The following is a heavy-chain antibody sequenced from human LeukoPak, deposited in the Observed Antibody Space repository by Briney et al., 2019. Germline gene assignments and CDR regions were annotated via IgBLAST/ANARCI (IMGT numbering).Heavy chain of an antibody. J-gene: IGHJ5*02. Sequence: ASLKVSCKASGYTFTADYINWVRQAPGQGLEWMGWINPNSDGTKYAQKFQGRVTMTRDMSTNTVYMELSGLTSDDTAVYYCAKDPCTTWTRCFTSGFDPWGQGTLVTVSS. CDR3: AKDPCTTWTRCFTSGFDP. CDR1: GYTFTADY. CDR2: INPNSDGT. V-gene: IGHV1-2*02. D-gene: IGHD2-2*01.